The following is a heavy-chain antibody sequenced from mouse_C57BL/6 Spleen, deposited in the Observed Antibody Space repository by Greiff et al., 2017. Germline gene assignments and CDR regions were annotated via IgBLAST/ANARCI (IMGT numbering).Heavy chain of an antibody. J-gene: IGHJ3*01. Sequence: VQLQQPGAELVKPGASVKLSCKASGYTFTSYWMHWVKQRPGQGLEWIGMIHPNSGSTNYNEKFKSKATLTVDKSSSTAYMQLSSLTSEDSAVYYCARWVYDGYCVFAYWGQGTLVTVSA. CDR3: ARWVYDGYCVFAY. D-gene: IGHD2-3*01. CDR1: GYTFTSYW. CDR2: IHPNSGST. V-gene: IGHV1-64*01.